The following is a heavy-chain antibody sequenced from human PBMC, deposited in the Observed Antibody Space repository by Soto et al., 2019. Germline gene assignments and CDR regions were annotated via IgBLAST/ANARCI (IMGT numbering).Heavy chain of an antibody. CDR1: GFIPSSYA. Sequence: GGSLRLSCVVSGFIPSSYAMSWVRQAPGKGLEWVSGISGSGGATSYADSVKGRFTISRDNSKNTLYLQMNSLNAEDPAIYYFAKAAIMLSRSLNYFDLWGQGALVKVSS. V-gene: IGHV3-23*01. CDR3: AKAAIMLSRSLNYFDL. CDR2: ISGSGGAT. J-gene: IGHJ4*02. D-gene: IGHD6-13*01.